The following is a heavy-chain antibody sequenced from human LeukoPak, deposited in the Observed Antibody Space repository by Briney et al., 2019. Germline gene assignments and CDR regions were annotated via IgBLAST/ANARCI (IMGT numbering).Heavy chain of an antibody. V-gene: IGHV1-18*01. Sequence: ASVKVSCKASGYTFTSYGISWVRQAPGQGLEWLGWISAYNGNTNYAQKLPGRVTMTTDTSTSTAYMELRSLRSDGTDVYYCARVYLDGDYYYYYMDVWGKGTTVTVSS. D-gene: IGHD4-17*01. CDR3: ARVYLDGDYYYYYMDV. CDR1: GYTFTSYG. J-gene: IGHJ6*03. CDR2: ISAYNGNT.